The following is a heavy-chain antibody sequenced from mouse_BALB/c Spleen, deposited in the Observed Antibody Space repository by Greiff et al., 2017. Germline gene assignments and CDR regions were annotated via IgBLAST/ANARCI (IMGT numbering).Heavy chain of an antibody. CDR3: ARGGTYRIYAMDY. V-gene: IGHV1S81*02. J-gene: IGHJ4*01. CDR1: GYTFTSYW. CDR2: INPSNGRT. Sequence: VQLQQPGAELVKPGASVKLSCTASGYTFTSYWMHWVKQRPGQGLEWIGEINPSNGRTNYNEKFKSKATLTVDKSSSTAYMQLSSLTSEDSAVYYCARGGTYRIYAMDYWGQGTSVTVSS. D-gene: IGHD2-12*01.